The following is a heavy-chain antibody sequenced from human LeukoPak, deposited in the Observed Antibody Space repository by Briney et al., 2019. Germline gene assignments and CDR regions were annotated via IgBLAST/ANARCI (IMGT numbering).Heavy chain of an antibody. D-gene: IGHD3-9*01. CDR2: IYYSGDT. J-gene: IGHJ4*02. Sequence: SETLSLTCTVSGGSISSYYWSWIRQPPGKGLEWIGYIYYSGDTNYNPSLKSRVNISVDTSKNQCSLKLSSVTAAETAVYYCARSRGPNILTGYFMPYYFDYWGQGALVTVSS. CDR1: GGSISSYY. V-gene: IGHV4-59*01. CDR3: ARSRGPNILTGYFMPYYFDY.